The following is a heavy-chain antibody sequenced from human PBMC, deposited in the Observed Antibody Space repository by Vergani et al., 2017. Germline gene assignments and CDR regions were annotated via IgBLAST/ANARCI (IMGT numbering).Heavy chain of an antibody. CDR2: IWYDGSNK. CDR1: GFTFSSYG. J-gene: IGHJ6*02. CDR3: AKDRDIVVVTDYYGMDV. Sequence: QVQLVESGGGVVQPGRSLRLSCAASGFTFSSYGMHWVRQAPGKGLEWVAVIWYDGSNKYYADSVKGRFTISRDNSQNTLYLQMNSLRAEDTAVYYCAKDRDIVVVTDYYGMDVWGQGTTVTVSS. V-gene: IGHV3-33*06. D-gene: IGHD2-15*01.